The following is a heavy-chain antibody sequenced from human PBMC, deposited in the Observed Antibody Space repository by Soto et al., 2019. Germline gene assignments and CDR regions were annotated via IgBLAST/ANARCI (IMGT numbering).Heavy chain of an antibody. CDR1: GGTFSSYT. J-gene: IGHJ6*02. Sequence: QVQLVQSGAEVKKPGSSVKVSCKASGGTFSSYTISWVRQAPGQGLEWMGRIIPILGIANYEQKFQGRVTITADKSTSTAYMELSSLRSEDTAVYYCARVRLGDYLYGMDVWGQGTTVTVSS. CDR3: ARVRLGDYLYGMDV. V-gene: IGHV1-69*02. D-gene: IGHD4-17*01. CDR2: IIPILGIA.